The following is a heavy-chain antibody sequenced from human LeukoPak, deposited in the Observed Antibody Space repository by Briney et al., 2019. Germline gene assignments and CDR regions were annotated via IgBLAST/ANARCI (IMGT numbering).Heavy chain of an antibody. V-gene: IGHV4-4*02. D-gene: IGHD4-17*01. CDR2: IYHGGST. Sequence: SSETLSLTCTVSGVSISSSHWWSWVRQPPGKGLEWIGEIYHGGSTKYNPSLKSRVTISLDKSKNQFSLKLNSVTAADTAVYYCASYGDYNYFDFWGQGTLVTVSS. J-gene: IGHJ4*02. CDR3: ASYGDYNYFDF. CDR1: GVSISSSHW.